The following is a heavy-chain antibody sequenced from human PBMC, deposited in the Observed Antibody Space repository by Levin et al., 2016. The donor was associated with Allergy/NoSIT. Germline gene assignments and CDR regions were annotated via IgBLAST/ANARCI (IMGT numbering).Heavy chain of an antibody. CDR3: ARGGAEGCSGGSCYPLYYYYGMDV. J-gene: IGHJ6*02. V-gene: IGHV3-23*01. CDR2: ISGSGGST. CDR1: GFTFSSYA. D-gene: IGHD2-15*01. Sequence: GESLKISCAASGFTFSSYAMSWVRQAPGKGLEWVSAISGSGGSTYYADSVKGRFTISRDNSKNTLYLQMNSLRAEDTAVYYCARGGAEGCSGGSCYPLYYYYGMDVWGQGTTVTVSS.